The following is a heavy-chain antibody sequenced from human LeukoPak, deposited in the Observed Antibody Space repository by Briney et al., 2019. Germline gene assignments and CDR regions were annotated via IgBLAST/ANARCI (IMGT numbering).Heavy chain of an antibody. Sequence: PSETLSLTCPVSGGSLSSGDYYWSWLRQPPGRGLEWIGYIYYSGSTYYNPSLKSRVTISVETSKDQFSLKLSSVTAADTAVYSCARFTVCFDYWGQGTLVTVSS. CDR3: ARFTVCFDY. D-gene: IGHD4-17*01. CDR2: IYYSGST. V-gene: IGHV4-30-4*08. CDR1: GGSLSSGDYY. J-gene: IGHJ4*02.